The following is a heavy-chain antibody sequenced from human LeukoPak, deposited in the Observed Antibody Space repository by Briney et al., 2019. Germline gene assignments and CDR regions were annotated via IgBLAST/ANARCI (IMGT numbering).Heavy chain of an antibody. D-gene: IGHD2-21*01. Sequence: GGSLRLSCAASGFTFSSYWMSWVRQAPGKGLEWVANIKEDGSEKYYVDSVKGRFTISRDNAKNSLYLQLDSLRVEDTAVYYCAKFPRGKWHIDYWGRGTLVTVSS. CDR2: IKEDGSEK. J-gene: IGHJ4*02. V-gene: IGHV3-7*03. CDR1: GFTFSSYW. CDR3: AKFPRGKWHIDY.